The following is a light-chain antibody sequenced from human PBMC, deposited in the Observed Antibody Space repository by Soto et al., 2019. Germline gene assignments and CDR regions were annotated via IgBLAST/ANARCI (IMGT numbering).Light chain of an antibody. CDR2: AAT. Sequence: AIQMTQSPSSLSASVGDRVTITCRASQVIRNDLGWYQQKPGKAPRLLIYAATVLQGGVPSRFSGTGSATEFILTISSLQTEDFATYYFQKVKIYQLTLGGGTKVDIK. CDR3: QKVKIYQLT. CDR1: QVIRND. J-gene: IGKJ4*01. V-gene: IGKV1-6*01.